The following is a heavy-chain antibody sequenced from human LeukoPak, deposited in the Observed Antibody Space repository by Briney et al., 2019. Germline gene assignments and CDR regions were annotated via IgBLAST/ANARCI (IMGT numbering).Heavy chain of an antibody. V-gene: IGHV3-74*01. Sequence: SGGSLRLSCAASGFTFSSYWMHWVRHAPGKGLVWVSRINSDGSSTSYADSVKGRFTISRDNAKNTLYLQMNSLRAEDTAVYYCARDHYYDSSGYYPFDYWGQGTLVTVSS. CDR2: INSDGSST. J-gene: IGHJ4*02. D-gene: IGHD3-22*01. CDR3: ARDHYYDSSGYYPFDY. CDR1: GFTFSSYW.